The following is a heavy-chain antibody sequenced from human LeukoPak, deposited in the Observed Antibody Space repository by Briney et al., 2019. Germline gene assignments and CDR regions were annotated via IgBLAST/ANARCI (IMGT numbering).Heavy chain of an antibody. V-gene: IGHV3-23*01. J-gene: IGHJ6*02. CDR1: GFTFSVYA. Sequence: GGSLRLSCAASGFTFSVYAMSWVRQAPGKGLEWVSGIGSDGSTHYAESVKGRFAISRDNSKSTLYLQMNSLRAEDTALYYCAKELHYYVAMDVWGQGTTVTVSS. D-gene: IGHD3-10*02. CDR2: IGSDGST. CDR3: AKELHYYVAMDV.